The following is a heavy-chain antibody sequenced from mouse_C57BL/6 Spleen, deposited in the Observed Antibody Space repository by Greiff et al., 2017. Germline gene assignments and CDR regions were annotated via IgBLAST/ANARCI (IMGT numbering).Heavy chain of an antibody. V-gene: IGHV5-4*01. D-gene: IGHD2-14*01. CDR2: ISDGGSYT. Sequence: EVQLVESGGGLVKPGGSLKLSCAASGFTFSSYAMSWVRQTPEKRLEWVATISDGGSYTYYPDNVKCRFTISRDNAKNNLYLQMNHLKSEDTAMYYCARNGIGDWFAYWGQGTLVTVSA. CDR1: GFTFSSYA. J-gene: IGHJ3*01. CDR3: ARNGIGDWFAY.